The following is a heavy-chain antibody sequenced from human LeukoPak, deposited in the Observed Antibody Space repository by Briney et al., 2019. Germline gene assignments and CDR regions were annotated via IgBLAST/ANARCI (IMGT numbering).Heavy chain of an antibody. CDR2: IYSGGST. Sequence: GGSLRLSCAASEFTVSSNYMNWVRQAPGKGLEWVSVIYSGGSTYYADSVKGRFTISRDNSKNTLYLQMNSLRAEDTAVYYCARGSRYYSDSGGYYYFDYWGQGTLVTVSS. J-gene: IGHJ4*02. V-gene: IGHV3-53*01. CDR3: ARGSRYYSDSGGYYYFDY. D-gene: IGHD3-22*01. CDR1: EFTVSSNY.